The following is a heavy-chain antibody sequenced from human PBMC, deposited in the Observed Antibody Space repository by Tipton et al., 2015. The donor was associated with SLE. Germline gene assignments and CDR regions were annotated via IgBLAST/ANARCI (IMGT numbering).Heavy chain of an antibody. V-gene: IGHV4-38-2*01. Sequence: GLVKPSETLFLTCAVSAYSITRGYYWDWVRQPPEKGLEWIGTMYHTGSTYYNPSLKSRVTISVDTSKNQLSLKLSSVTAADTAIYYCARMRGSGSSYYYGLDVWGQGTTVTVS. CDR3: ARMRGSGSSYYYGLDV. CDR1: AYSITRGYY. J-gene: IGHJ6*02. CDR2: MYHTGST. D-gene: IGHD3-10*01.